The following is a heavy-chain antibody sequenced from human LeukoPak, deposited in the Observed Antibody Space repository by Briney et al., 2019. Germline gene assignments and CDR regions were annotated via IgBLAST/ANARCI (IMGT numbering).Heavy chain of an antibody. V-gene: IGHV4-39*01. CDR1: GGSISSSSYY. CDR3: ARQTYGYSYGLNWFDP. Sequence: SETLSLTCTVSGGSISSSSYYWGWIRQPPGKGLEWIGSIYYSGSTYYNPSLKSRATISVDTSKNQFSLKLSSVTAADTAVYYCARQTYGYSYGLNWFDPWGQGTLVTVSS. J-gene: IGHJ5*02. D-gene: IGHD5-18*01. CDR2: IYYSGST.